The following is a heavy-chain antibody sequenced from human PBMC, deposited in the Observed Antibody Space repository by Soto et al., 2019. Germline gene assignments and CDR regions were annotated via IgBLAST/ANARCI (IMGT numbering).Heavy chain of an antibody. CDR3: ARSPGGYYID. D-gene: IGHD3-9*01. V-gene: IGHV3-74*01. CDR2: INTDGSST. CDR1: GFSFSSYW. J-gene: IGHJ3*01. Sequence: EVQLVESGGGLVQPGGSLRLSCADSGFSFSSYWMHWVRQRPGKGLVWVSRINTDGSSTNYADSVKGRFTISRDNAKNTVYLQMNSLRAEDTAVYYCARSPGGYYIDWGQGTMVTVSS.